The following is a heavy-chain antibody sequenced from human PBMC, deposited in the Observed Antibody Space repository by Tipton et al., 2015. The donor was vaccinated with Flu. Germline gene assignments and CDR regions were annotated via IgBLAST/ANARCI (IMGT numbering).Heavy chain of an antibody. J-gene: IGHJ4*02. Sequence: GSLRLSCAASGFTFSTFWMHWVRQAPGKGLEWVTNINQDGSEKYYVDSVKGRFTISRDNAKNTLYLQMNSLRVEDTAMYYCASDVDSYSGSGSAADYWGQGTLVTVSS. CDR2: INQDGSEK. CDR3: ASDVDSYSGSGSAADY. V-gene: IGHV3-7*01. CDR1: GFTFSTFW. D-gene: IGHD3-10*01.